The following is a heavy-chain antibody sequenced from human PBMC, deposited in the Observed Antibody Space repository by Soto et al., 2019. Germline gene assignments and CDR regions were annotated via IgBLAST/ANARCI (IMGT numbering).Heavy chain of an antibody. CDR1: GGTFSSYA. Sequence: QVQLVQSGAGVKKPGSSVKVSCKASGGTFSSYAISWVRQAPGQGLVWMGGFIPIFGTANYAQKFQGRVTITEDESTGTAYMERSRLSTEDTAVNYGAVDPRRVTDYGMEVWGQGTTVTVSS. CDR3: AVDPRRVTDYGMEV. D-gene: IGHD4-4*01. J-gene: IGHJ6*02. CDR2: FIPIFGTA. V-gene: IGHV1-69*01.